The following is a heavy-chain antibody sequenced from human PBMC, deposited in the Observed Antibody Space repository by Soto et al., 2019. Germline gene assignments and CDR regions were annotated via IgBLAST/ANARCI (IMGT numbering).Heavy chain of an antibody. J-gene: IGHJ4*02. V-gene: IGHV3-23*01. CDR1: GFTFSSYA. CDR3: AKVQIPTQWLLPLYYFDY. CDR2: ISGSGGST. D-gene: IGHD6-19*01. Sequence: GGSLRLSCAASGFTFSSYAMSWVRQAPGKGLEWVSAISGSGGSTYYADSVKGRFTISRDNSKNTLYLQMNSLRAEDTAVYYCAKVQIPTQWLLPLYYFDYWGQGTLVTVSS.